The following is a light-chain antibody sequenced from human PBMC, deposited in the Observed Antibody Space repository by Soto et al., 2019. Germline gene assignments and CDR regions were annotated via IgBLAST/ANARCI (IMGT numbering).Light chain of an antibody. CDR2: SNN. CDR1: SSNIGGNT. V-gene: IGLV1-44*01. Sequence: QSVLTQPPSASGTPGQRVTISCSGSSSNIGGNTVNWYQQLPGTAHKLLIYSNNQPPSGVPDRFSGSKSGTSAALAISGLQSEDEAHDYSAAWDDSLNGYVFGTGTKVTVL. J-gene: IGLJ1*01. CDR3: AAWDDSLNGYV.